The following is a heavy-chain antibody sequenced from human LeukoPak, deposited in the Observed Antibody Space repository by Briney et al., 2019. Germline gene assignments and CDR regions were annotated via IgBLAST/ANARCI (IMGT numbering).Heavy chain of an antibody. Sequence: SETLSLTCSVSGGSISSNSYYWVWIRQPPGKGLEWIGTISYSGSTYYNPSLKSRVTISVDTSKNQFSLRLRSVTAADTAVYYCARQPAYYYDSSGYNWFDPWGQGTLVTVSS. CDR2: ISYSGST. CDR1: GGSISSNSYY. D-gene: IGHD3-22*01. CDR3: ARQPAYYYDSSGYNWFDP. V-gene: IGHV4-39*01. J-gene: IGHJ5*02.